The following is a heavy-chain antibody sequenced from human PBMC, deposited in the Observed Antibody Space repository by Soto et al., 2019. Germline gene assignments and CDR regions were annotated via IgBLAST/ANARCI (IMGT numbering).Heavy chain of an antibody. D-gene: IGHD5-18*01. CDR3: ARAGADTAKGYYYGMDV. V-gene: IGHV1-18*01. Sequence: QVQLVQSGAEVKKPGASVKVSCKASGYTFTSYGISWVLQAPGQGLEWMGWISAYNGNTNYAQKLQGRVTMTTDTSTSSAYIELRSLRSDDTAVYYCARAGADTAKGYYYGMDVWGQCPTVTVSS. J-gene: IGHJ6*02. CDR2: ISAYNGNT. CDR1: GYTFTSYG.